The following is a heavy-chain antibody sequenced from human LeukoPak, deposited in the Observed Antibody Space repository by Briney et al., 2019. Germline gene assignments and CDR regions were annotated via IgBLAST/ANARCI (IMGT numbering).Heavy chain of an antibody. J-gene: IGHJ4*02. CDR2: IYYSGST. CDR1: GGSISSSSYY. Sequence: SETLSLTCAVSGGSISSSSYYWGWIRQPPGKGLEWIGSIYYSGSTYYNPSLKSRVTISVDTSKNQFSLKLSSVTAADTAVYYCARHAGSSGWPYYFDYWGQGTLVTVSS. CDR3: ARHAGSSGWPYYFDY. V-gene: IGHV4-39*01. D-gene: IGHD6-19*01.